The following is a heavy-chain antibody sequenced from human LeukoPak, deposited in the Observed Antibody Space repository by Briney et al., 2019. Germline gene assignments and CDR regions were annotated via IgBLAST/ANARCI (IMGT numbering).Heavy chain of an antibody. Sequence: ASVKVSCKASGYTFTSYDINWVRQATGQGPEWMGWMNPNSGNTGYAQKFQGRVIMTRNTSISTAYVDLSSLKSEDTAVYYCARDFRAVAGRGAFDIWGQGTMVTVSS. D-gene: IGHD6-19*01. V-gene: IGHV1-8*01. J-gene: IGHJ3*02. CDR3: ARDFRAVAGRGAFDI. CDR2: MNPNSGNT. CDR1: GYTFTSYD.